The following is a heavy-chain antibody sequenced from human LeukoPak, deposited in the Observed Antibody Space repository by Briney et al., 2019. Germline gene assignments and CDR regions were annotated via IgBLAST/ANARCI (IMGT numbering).Heavy chain of an antibody. CDR1: GFTVSSNY. D-gene: IGHD2-2*01. J-gene: IGHJ5*02. CDR3: AKDVGVKIVVVPAAAYNWFDP. CDR2: IAYDGSNK. V-gene: IGHV3-30*18. Sequence: GGSLRLSCAASGFTVSSNYMSWVRQAPGKGLEWVAVIAYDGSNKYYADSVKGRFTISRDNSKNTLYLQMNSLRAEDTAVYYCAKDVGVKIVVVPAAAYNWFDPWGQGTLVTVSS.